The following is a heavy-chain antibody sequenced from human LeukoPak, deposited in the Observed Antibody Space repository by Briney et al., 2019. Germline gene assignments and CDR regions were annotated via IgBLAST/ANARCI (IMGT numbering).Heavy chain of an antibody. Sequence: SETLSLTCTVSGGSISSGSYYWSWIRQPAGKGLEWIGRIYTSGSTNYNPSLKSRVTISVDTSKNQFSLKLSSVTAADTAVYYCARLGYYGSGSYFSSEYFQHWGQGTLVTVSS. J-gene: IGHJ1*01. V-gene: IGHV4-61*02. D-gene: IGHD3-10*01. CDR2: IYTSGST. CDR3: ARLGYYGSGSYFSSEYFQH. CDR1: GGSISSGSYY.